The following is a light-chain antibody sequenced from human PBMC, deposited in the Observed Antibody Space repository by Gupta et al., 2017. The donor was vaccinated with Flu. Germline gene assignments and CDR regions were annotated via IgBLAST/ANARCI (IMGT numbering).Light chain of an antibody. V-gene: IGKV3-15*01. CDR1: QSVSSN. CDR3: QQYNTWPPT. CDR2: GAS. J-gene: IGKJ2*01. Sequence: PATLSVSPGERATLSCGASQSVSSNLAWYQQKPGQAPRLLIYGASTRATGIPARFSGSGSGTEFTLTISSLQSEDFAVYYCQQYNTWPPTFGQGTKVEIK.